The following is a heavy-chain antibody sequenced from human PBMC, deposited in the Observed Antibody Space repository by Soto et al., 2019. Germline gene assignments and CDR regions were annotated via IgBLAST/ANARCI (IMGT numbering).Heavy chain of an antibody. CDR1: GFTFDDYA. D-gene: IGHD6-13*01. CDR3: STGSGYRSGGYSFDP. CDR2: ISGDGGST. J-gene: IGHJ4*03. V-gene: IGHV3-43*02. Sequence: GGSLRLSCAASGFTFDDYAMHWVRQAPGKGLEWVSLISGDGGSTYYADSVKGRFTISRDNSNNSLYLQMNSLRTEDTALFYCSTGSGYRSGGYSFDPWGQGTLVTVSS.